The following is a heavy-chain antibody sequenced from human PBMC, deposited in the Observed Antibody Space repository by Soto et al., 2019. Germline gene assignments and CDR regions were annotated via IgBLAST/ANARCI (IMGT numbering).Heavy chain of an antibody. CDR1: GYSFTSYW. V-gene: IGHV5-51*01. J-gene: IGHJ6*02. CDR2: IYPGDSDT. CDR3: ARRGGQYYDFWSGYYGYYYGMDV. Sequence: ESLKISCKGSGYSFTSYWIGWVRQMPGKGLEWMGIIYPGDSDTRYSPSFQGQVTISADKSISTAYLQWSSLKASDTAMYYCARRGGQYYDFWSGYYGYYYGMDVWGQGTTVTVSS. D-gene: IGHD3-3*01.